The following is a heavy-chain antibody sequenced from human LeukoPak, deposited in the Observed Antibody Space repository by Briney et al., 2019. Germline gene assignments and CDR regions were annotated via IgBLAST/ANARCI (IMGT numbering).Heavy chain of an antibody. D-gene: IGHD3-9*01. Sequence: GSLRLSCAASGFPFSRYGMHWVRQTPGKGLEGVAFIRYDGSDKYYLESVKGRFTISRDNSKNSLYLQMNSLRAEDTAVYYCAKLQLYYDILTGPLVDSWGQGTLVTVSS. CDR1: GFPFSRYG. V-gene: IGHV3-30*02. CDR2: IRYDGSDK. J-gene: IGHJ4*02. CDR3: AKLQLYYDILTGPLVDS.